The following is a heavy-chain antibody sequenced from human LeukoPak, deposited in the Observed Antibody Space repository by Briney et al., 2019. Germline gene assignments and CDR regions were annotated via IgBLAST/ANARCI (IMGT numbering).Heavy chain of an antibody. D-gene: IGHD5-18*01. CDR2: IYYSGST. CDR1: GGSISSYY. Sequence: PSETVSLTCTVSGGSISSYYWSWIRQPPGKGLEWIGYIYYSGSTNYNPSLKSRVTISVDTSKNQFSLKLSSVTAADTAVYYCARDAGYSYAYYYMDVWGKGTTVTISS. J-gene: IGHJ6*03. V-gene: IGHV4-59*01. CDR3: ARDAGYSYAYYYMDV.